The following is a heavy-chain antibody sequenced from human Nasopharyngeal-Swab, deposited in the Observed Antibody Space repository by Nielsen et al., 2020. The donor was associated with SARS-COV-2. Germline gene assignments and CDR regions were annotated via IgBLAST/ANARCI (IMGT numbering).Heavy chain of an antibody. Sequence: ASVNVSCKASGYTFTSYDINWVRQATGQGLEWMGWMNPNSGNTGYAQKFQGRVTMTRNTSISTAYMELSSLRSEDTAVYYCARGFIVATIFHYYYMDVWGKGTTVTVSS. D-gene: IGHD5-12*01. J-gene: IGHJ6*03. CDR3: ARGFIVATIFHYYYMDV. CDR2: MNPNSGNT. CDR1: GYTFTSYD. V-gene: IGHV1-8*01.